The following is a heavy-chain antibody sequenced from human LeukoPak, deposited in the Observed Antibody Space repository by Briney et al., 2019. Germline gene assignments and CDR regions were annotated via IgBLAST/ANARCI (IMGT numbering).Heavy chain of an antibody. D-gene: IGHD6-6*01. CDR3: ARWGSIAVARFDY. V-gene: IGHV4-59*01. J-gene: IGHJ4*02. CDR1: GGSISSYY. Sequence: SETVSLTCTVSGGSISSYYWSWIRQPPGKGLEWIGYIYYTGSTNYNPSLTSRVNISVDTSKNQFSLNLTSVTAADTAVYYCARWGSIAVARFDYWGQGTLVTVSS. CDR2: IYYTGST.